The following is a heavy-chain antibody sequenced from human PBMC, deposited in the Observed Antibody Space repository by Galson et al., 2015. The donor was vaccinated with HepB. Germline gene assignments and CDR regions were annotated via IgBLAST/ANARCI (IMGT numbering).Heavy chain of an antibody. Sequence: SLRLSCAASGFTLSDHYMDWVRQAPGKGLEWVGRTRNKANMYTTEYAASVKGRFTISRDDSKNSLYLEMNSLKTEDTAVYYCTRGAGEFCSSSTCPYYYYGMDVWGQGTTVTVSS. CDR3: TRGAGEFCSSSTCPYYYYGMDV. V-gene: IGHV3-72*01. D-gene: IGHD2/OR15-2a*01. J-gene: IGHJ6*02. CDR1: GFTLSDHY. CDR2: TRNKANMYTT.